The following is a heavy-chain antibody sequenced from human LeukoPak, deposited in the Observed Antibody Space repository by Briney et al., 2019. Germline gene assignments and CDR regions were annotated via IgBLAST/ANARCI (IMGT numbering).Heavy chain of an antibody. V-gene: IGHV3-30*02. J-gene: IGHJ5*02. CDR2: IRYDESTK. CDR3: ARSGYCSSTSCYTDWFDP. Sequence: GGSLRLSCAASGFTFSNYGMHWVRQAPGKGLEWVAFIRYDESTKFYADSVRGRFTISRDNSKNTLYLQMNSLRAEDTAVYYCARSGYCSSTSCYTDWFDPWGQGTLVTVSS. CDR1: GFTFSNYG. D-gene: IGHD2-2*02.